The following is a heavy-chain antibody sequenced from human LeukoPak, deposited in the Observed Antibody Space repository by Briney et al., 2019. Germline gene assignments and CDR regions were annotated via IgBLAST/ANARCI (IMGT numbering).Heavy chain of an antibody. D-gene: IGHD1-26*01. Sequence: PSETLSLTCTVSGDSISRSDYYWGWIRQPPGTGLEWIGSIYYDGSTSYSPSLKSRVMISLDTPKNQFSLKLTSLTAADTAVYYCAKHEKYSGSCVDYWGRGTLVTVSS. V-gene: IGHV4-39*01. CDR1: GDSISRSDYY. CDR3: AKHEKYSGSCVDY. CDR2: IYYDGST. J-gene: IGHJ4*02.